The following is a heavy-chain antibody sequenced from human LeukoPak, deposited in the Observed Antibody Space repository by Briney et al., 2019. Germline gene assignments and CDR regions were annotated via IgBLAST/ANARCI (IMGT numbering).Heavy chain of an antibody. CDR1: GGSFSGYY. J-gene: IGHJ5*02. D-gene: IGHD2-15*01. CDR3: ARALGYCSGGSCTRGYNWFDP. V-gene: IGHV4-34*01. CDR2: INHSGST. Sequence: PSETLSLTCVVYGGSFSGYYWSWIRQPPGKGLEWIGEINHSGSTNYNPSLKSRVTISVDTSKNQFSLKLSFVTIADTAVYYCARALGYCSGGSCTRGYNWFDPWGQGTLVTVPS.